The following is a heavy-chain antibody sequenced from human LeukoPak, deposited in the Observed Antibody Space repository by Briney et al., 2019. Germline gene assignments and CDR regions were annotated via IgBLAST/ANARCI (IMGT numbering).Heavy chain of an antibody. CDR2: ISFSGDNRGDNT. CDR1: GFTFKIYT. Sequence: PGGSLRLSCAAFGFTFKIYTMNWVRQAPGKGLQWVSSISFSGDNRGDNTYYADSVRGRFSISRDNSQNTVFLQMSSLRVDDTAAYYCVGTFTVFGVVSTIEWGQGTLVTVSS. D-gene: IGHD3-3*01. CDR3: VGTFTVFGVVSTIE. V-gene: IGHV3-23*01. J-gene: IGHJ4*02.